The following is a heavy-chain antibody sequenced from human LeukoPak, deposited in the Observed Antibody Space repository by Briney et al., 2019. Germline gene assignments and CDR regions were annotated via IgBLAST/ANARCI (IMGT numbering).Heavy chain of an antibody. CDR1: GYPIGLDYY. V-gene: IGHV4-38-2*02. J-gene: IGHJ5*02. Sequence: PSETLSLTCKVSGYPIGLDYYWVWIRQAPGVGLQWIGGFHRGRIQYNSALKSRVTISIDSSKNQFSLRMWPVTAADTAFYFCARAPSSYESGNGYPNLGWLDPWGQGALVTVSS. D-gene: IGHD5-24*01. CDR2: FHRGRI. CDR3: ARAPSSYESGNGYPNLGWLDP.